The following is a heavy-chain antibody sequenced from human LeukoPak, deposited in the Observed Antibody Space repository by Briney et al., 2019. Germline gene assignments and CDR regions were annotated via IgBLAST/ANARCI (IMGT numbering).Heavy chain of an antibody. J-gene: IGHJ4*02. CDR3: ARSSYSSSWAPIDY. CDR2: INPNSGGT. CDR1: GYTFTGYY. Sequence: GASVKVSCKAFGYTFTGYYMHWVRQAPGQGLEWMRWINPNSGGTNYAQKFQGRVTMTRDTSISTAYMELSRLRSDDTALYYCARSSYSSSWAPIDYWGQGTLVTVSS. V-gene: IGHV1-2*02. D-gene: IGHD6-13*01.